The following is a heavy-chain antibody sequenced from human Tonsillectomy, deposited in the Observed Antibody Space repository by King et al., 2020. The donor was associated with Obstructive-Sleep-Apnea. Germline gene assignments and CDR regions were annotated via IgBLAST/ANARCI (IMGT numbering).Heavy chain of an antibody. CDR2: IKSKTNGGTT. V-gene: IGHV3-15*01. Sequence: VQLVESGGGLVKPGGSLRLSCAASGFTFNNACMSWVRQAPGKGREWVGRIKSKTNGGTTDYAAPVKGRFTISRDDSKNTLYLQMNSLKIEDTAISYWSTEEDWGQGTLVTVSS. CDR3: STEED. CDR1: GFTFNNAC. J-gene: IGHJ4*02.